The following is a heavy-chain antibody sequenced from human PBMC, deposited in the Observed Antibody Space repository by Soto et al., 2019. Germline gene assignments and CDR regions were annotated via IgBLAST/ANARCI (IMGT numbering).Heavy chain of an antibody. CDR1: GGSITRGDYY. Sequence: QVQLQESGPGLVKPSQTLSLTCTVSGGSITRGDYYWSWIRQPPGNGLEWIGYIYYSGSTIYNPSLKSRITITIDTSRNQFSLKLSSVTAADTAVYFCARFSVGAVAGIGYFDYWAQETLVAVSS. V-gene: IGHV4-30-4*01. CDR3: ARFSVGAVAGIGYFDY. J-gene: IGHJ4*02. D-gene: IGHD6-19*01. CDR2: IYYSGST.